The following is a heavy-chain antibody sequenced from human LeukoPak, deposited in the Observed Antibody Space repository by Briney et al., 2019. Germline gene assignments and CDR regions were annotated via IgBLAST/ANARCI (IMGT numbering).Heavy chain of an antibody. CDR2: IYSGGGT. V-gene: IGHV3-53*01. J-gene: IGHJ4*02. Sequence: PGGSLRLSCAASGITVGNNYFSWVRQAPGKGLEWVALIYSGGGTVYADSVKGRFTISRDSSKNTLFLQMNSLKPEDTAMYHCTRNRPETPSGYWGQGTLVTVSS. CDR3: TRNRPETPSGY. D-gene: IGHD1-14*01. CDR1: GITVGNNY.